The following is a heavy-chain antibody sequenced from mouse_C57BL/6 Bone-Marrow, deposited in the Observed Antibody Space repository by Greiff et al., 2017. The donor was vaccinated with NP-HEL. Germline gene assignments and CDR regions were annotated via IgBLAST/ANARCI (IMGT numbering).Heavy chain of an antibody. CDR2: IRSKSNNYAT. V-gene: IGHV10-1*01. CDR3: VRHEGPYGSSPHWSFDV. J-gene: IGHJ1*03. D-gene: IGHD1-1*01. CDR1: GFSFNTYA. Sequence: EVMLVESGGGLVQPKGSLKLSCAASGFSFNTYAMNWVRQAPGKGLEWVARIRSKSNNYATYYADSVKDRFTISRDDSESMLYLQMNILKTEDTAMYYCVRHEGPYGSSPHWSFDVWGTGTTVTVSS.